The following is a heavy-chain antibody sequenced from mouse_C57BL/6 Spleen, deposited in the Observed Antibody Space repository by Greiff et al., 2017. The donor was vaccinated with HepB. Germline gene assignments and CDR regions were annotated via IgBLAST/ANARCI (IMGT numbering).Heavy chain of an antibody. CDR3: ERRNTKRAMDY. Sequence: VQLQQSGPELVKPGASVKISCKASGYAFSSSWMNWVKQRPGKGLEWIGRIYPGDGDTNYNGKFKGKATLTADKSSSTAYMQLSSLTSEDSAVYLCERRNTKRAMDYWCQGTSVTVSS. D-gene: IGHD5-2*01. J-gene: IGHJ4*01. CDR1: GYAFSSSW. V-gene: IGHV1-82*01. CDR2: IYPGDGDT.